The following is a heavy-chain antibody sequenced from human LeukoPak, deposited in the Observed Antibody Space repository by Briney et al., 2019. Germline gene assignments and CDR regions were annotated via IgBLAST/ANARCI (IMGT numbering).Heavy chain of an antibody. D-gene: IGHD3-22*01. J-gene: IGHJ4*02. CDR1: GFTFSSYG. Sequence: GRSLRLSCAASGFTFSSYGMHWVRQAPGKGLEWVAVISYDGSNKYYADSVKGRFTISRDNSKNTLYLQMDSLRAEDTAVYYCATVSSGPRGSYWGQGTLVTVSS. CDR3: ATVSSGPRGSY. CDR2: ISYDGSNK. V-gene: IGHV3-30*03.